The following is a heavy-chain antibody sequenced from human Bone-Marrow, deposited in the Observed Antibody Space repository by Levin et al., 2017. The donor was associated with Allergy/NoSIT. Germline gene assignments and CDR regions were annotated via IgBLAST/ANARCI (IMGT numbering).Heavy chain of an antibody. V-gene: IGHV3-15*01. D-gene: IGHD6-13*01. CDR3: TTGKDSWILDY. J-gene: IGHJ4*02. CDR2: IKSKTDGGTT. CDR1: GFTFSNAW. Sequence: GESLKISCAASGFTFSNAWMSWVRQAPGKGLEWVGRIKSKTDGGTTDYAAPVKGRFTISRDDSKNTLYLQMNSLKTEDTAVYYCTTGKDSWILDYWGQGTLVTVSS.